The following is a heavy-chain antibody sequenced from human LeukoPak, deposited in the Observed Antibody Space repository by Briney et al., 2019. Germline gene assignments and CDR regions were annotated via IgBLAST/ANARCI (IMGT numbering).Heavy chain of an antibody. Sequence: SETLSLTCTVSGGSISSYYWSWIRQPPGKGLEWIGYIYYSGSTNYNPSLKSRVTISVDTSKNQFSLKLSSVTAADTAVYYCARHTAVPYYFGYWGQGTLVTVSS. D-gene: IGHD1-1*01. CDR1: GGSISSYY. CDR3: ARHTAVPYYFGY. V-gene: IGHV4-59*08. CDR2: IYYSGST. J-gene: IGHJ4*02.